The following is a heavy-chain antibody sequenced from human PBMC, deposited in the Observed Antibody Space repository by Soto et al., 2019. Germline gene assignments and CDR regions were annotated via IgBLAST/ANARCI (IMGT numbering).Heavy chain of an antibody. CDR2: INHSGST. V-gene: IGHV4-34*01. D-gene: IGHD3-16*02. Sequence: QVQLQQWGAGLLKPSETLSLTCAVYGGSFSGYYWSWIRPPPGKGLEWIGEINHSGSTNYNPSLKSRGTIAVDTSKNQFSLQLGSVTAADTAVYYWARVRGYWGSYRQYFDYWGQGTLVIVCS. CDR3: ARVRGYWGSYRQYFDY. CDR1: GGSFSGYY. J-gene: IGHJ4*02.